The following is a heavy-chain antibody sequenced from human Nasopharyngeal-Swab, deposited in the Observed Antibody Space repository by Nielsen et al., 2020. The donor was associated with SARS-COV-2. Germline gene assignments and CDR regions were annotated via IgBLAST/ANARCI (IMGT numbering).Heavy chain of an antibody. V-gene: IGHV3-33*01. Sequence: GGSLRLSCAASGFTFTGYGMHWVRQAPGKGLEWVAVIWYDGSNKYYADSVKGRFTISRDNSKNTLYLQMNSLRAEDTAVYYCARVRGYSGSYWDYYFDHWGQGTVVTVSS. CDR3: ARVRGYSGSYWDYYFDH. CDR1: GFTFTGYG. CDR2: IWYDGSNK. D-gene: IGHD1-26*01. J-gene: IGHJ4*02.